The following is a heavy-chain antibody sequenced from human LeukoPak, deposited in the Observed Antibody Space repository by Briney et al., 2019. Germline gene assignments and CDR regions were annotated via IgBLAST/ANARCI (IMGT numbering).Heavy chain of an antibody. Sequence: GGSLRLSCAASGFTFSSYWMSWVRQAPGKGLEWVANIKEDGGEKYYVDSVKGRFTISRDNAQNSLSLQMDSLRAEDTAVYYCARDLSYSKSSGGPFDYWGQGTLVTVSS. V-gene: IGHV3-7*05. J-gene: IGHJ4*02. CDR3: ARDLSYSKSSGGPFDY. CDR2: IKEDGGEK. D-gene: IGHD6-6*01. CDR1: GFTFSSYW.